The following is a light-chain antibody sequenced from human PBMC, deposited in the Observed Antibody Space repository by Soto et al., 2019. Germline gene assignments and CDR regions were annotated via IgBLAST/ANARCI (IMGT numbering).Light chain of an antibody. CDR3: QQLNTLPFT. J-gene: IGKJ5*01. CDR2: KTS. V-gene: IGKV1-5*03. Sequence: DVQITQSPSTLSASVGDTVTITCRASQTINSWLAWYQHRPGQGPKLLIYKTSTVEGGVPLRFSGSGSGTEFTLTISGLLPEDFATYHCQQLNTLPFTFGQGTRLEIK. CDR1: QTINSW.